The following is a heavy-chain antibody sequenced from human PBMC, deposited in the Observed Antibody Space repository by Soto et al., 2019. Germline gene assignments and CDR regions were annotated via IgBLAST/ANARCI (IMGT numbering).Heavy chain of an antibody. Sequence: EVQLLESGGGLVQPGGSLRLSCAASGFTFSSYAMSWVRQAPGKGLEWVSAISGSGGSTYYADSVKGRFTISRDNSKNTLYLQMNSLRAEDTAVYYCARQGSPRRWTTDYWGQGTLVTVSS. J-gene: IGHJ4*02. CDR3: ARQGSPRRWTTDY. CDR2: ISGSGGST. CDR1: GFTFSSYA. V-gene: IGHV3-23*01. D-gene: IGHD4-17*01.